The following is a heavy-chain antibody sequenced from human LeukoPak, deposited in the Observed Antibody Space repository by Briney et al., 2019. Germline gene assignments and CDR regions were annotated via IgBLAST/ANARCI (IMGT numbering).Heavy chain of an antibody. V-gene: IGHV4-34*01. J-gene: IGHJ6*02. CDR3: ARGRWRMDV. D-gene: IGHD5-24*01. CDR1: GGTFSGYY. Sequence: SETLSLTCAVYGGTFSGYYWNWIRQPPGKGLEWIGEINHSGSTKYNPSLKSGVSISVDTSKNQSSLKQSSVAAADTAVYYCARGRWRMDVWGQGTTVTVSS. CDR2: INHSGST.